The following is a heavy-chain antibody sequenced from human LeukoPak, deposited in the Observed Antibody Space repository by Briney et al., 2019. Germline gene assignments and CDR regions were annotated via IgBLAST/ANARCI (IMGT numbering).Heavy chain of an antibody. V-gene: IGHV4-34*01. Sequence: SETLSLTCAVYGGSFSGYYWSWIRQPPGKGLEWIGEINHSGSTNYNPSLKSRVTISVDTSKNQFSLKLSSVTAADTAVYYCARTARYYYYMDVWGKGTTVTVSS. CDR1: GGSFSGYY. CDR3: ARTARYYYYMDV. J-gene: IGHJ6*03. CDR2: INHSGST.